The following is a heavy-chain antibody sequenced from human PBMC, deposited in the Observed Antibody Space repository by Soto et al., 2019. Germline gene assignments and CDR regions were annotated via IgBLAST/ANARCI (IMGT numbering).Heavy chain of an antibody. CDR3: ARESHGSSSSAGFDY. Sequence: QVQLQESGPGLVKPSGTLSLTCAVSGGSISSSNWWSWVRQPPGKGLEWIGEIYHSGSTNYNPSLKSRVTISVAKSKNKFSLKLSSVTAADTAVYYCARESHGSSSSAGFDYWGQGTLVTVSS. CDR2: IYHSGST. CDR1: GGSISSSNW. D-gene: IGHD6-6*01. J-gene: IGHJ4*02. V-gene: IGHV4-4*02.